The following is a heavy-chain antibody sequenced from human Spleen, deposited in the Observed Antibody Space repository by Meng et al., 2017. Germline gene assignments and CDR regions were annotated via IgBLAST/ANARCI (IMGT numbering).Heavy chain of an antibody. CDR3: ARGPTTMAHDFDY. J-gene: IGHJ4*02. CDR1: GGSFSDYY. V-gene: IGHV4-34*01. CDR2: INHSGST. Sequence: VQPQQWGSGMLKASESLSLTCVVSGGSFSDYYWSWIRQSPGKGLEWIGEINHSGSTNYNPSLESRATISVDTSQNNLSLKLSSVTAADSAVYYCARGPTTMAHDFDYWGQGTLVTVSS. D-gene: IGHD4-11*01.